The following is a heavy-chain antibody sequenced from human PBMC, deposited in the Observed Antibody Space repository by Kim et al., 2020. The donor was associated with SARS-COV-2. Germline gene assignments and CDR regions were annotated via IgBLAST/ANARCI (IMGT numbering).Heavy chain of an antibody. V-gene: IGHV4-34*01. CDR3: ARGYSSSWIFDY. CDR2: INHSGST. Sequence: SETLSLTCAVYGGSISGYYWSWIRQPPGKGLEWIGEINHSGSTNYNPSLKSRVTISVDTSKNQFSLKLSSVTAADTAVYYCARGYSSSWIFDYWGQGTLVTVSS. CDR1: GGSISGYY. D-gene: IGHD6-13*01. J-gene: IGHJ4*02.